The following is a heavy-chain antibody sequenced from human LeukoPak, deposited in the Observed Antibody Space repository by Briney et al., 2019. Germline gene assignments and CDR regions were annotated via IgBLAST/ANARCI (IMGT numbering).Heavy chain of an antibody. J-gene: IGHJ4*02. D-gene: IGHD1-26*01. V-gene: IGHV4-34*01. CDR3: ARRRSFRPVDY. CDR2: ISDGGST. CDR1: GGSLSGHF. Sequence: SSETLSLTCAVYGGSLSGHFWSWIRQTPEKGLEWIGEISDGGSTDYNPSFRSRVTMTVGTSKKQISLNMHSVTAADTAVYFCARRRSFRPVDYWGQGTLVTVSS.